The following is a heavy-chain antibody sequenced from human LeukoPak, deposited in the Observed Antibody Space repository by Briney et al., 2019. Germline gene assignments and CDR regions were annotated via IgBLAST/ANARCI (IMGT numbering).Heavy chain of an antibody. D-gene: IGHD1-26*01. CDR2: IYYSGST. CDR3: ARGVVGATVDAFDI. CDR1: GGSISSSSYY. V-gene: IGHV4-30-4*08. J-gene: IGHJ3*02. Sequence: SETLSLTCTVSGGSISSSSYYWGWIRQPPGKGLEWIGYIYYSGSTYYNPSLKSRVTISVDTSKNQFSLKLSSVTAADTAVYYCARGVVGATVDAFDIWGQGTMVTVSS.